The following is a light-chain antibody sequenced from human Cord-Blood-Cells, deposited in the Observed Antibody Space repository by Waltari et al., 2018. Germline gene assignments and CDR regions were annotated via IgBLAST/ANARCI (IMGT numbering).Light chain of an antibody. V-gene: IGLV2-14*01. Sequence: QSALTQPASVSGSPGQSITISCTGTSSDVGGYNYVSWYQQQPGKAPKLMIYDVSNRPSGFSNRFSGSKSGNTASRTISGLQAEDDADYYCSSYTSSSTVVFGGGTKLTVL. CDR1: SSDVGGYNY. J-gene: IGLJ2*01. CDR3: SSYTSSSTVV. CDR2: DVS.